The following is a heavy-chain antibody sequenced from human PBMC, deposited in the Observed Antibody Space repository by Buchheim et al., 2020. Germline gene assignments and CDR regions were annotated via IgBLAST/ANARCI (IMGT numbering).Heavy chain of an antibody. V-gene: IGHV3-7*01. J-gene: IGHJ4*02. CDR3: ARGYYDSSGSQYYFDY. CDR1: GFTFSSYW. CDR2: IKQDGSDK. Sequence: EVQLVESGGGLVQPGGSLRLSCVASGFTFSSYWMSWVRQAPGKVLQWVANIKQDGSDKNYVDSVKGRFTISRDNAKKSLYVQMNSLRAEDTAVYYCARGYYDSSGSQYYFDYWGQGT. D-gene: IGHD3-22*01.